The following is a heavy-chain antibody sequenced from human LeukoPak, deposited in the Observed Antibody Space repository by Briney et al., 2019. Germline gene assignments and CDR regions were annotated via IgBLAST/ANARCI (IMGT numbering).Heavy chain of an antibody. CDR2: IIPIFGTA. CDR1: GGTFSSYA. J-gene: IGHJ6*03. V-gene: IGHV1-69*05. CDR3: ARAPRIAARPEYYYYMDV. Sequence: SVKVSCKASGGTFSSYAISWVRQAPGQGLEWMGGIIPIFGTANYAQKFQGRVTITTDESTSTAYMELSSLRSEDTAVYYCARAPRIAARPEYYYYMDVWGKGTTVTVSS. D-gene: IGHD6-6*01.